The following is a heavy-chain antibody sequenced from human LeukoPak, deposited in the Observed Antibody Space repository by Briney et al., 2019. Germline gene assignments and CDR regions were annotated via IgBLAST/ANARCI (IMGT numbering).Heavy chain of an antibody. CDR2: IWYDGSNK. D-gene: IGHD4-17*01. CDR1: GFTFSSYG. J-gene: IGHJ4*02. Sequence: GGSLRLSCAASGFTFSSYGMHWVRQAPGKGLEWVAVIWYDGSNKYYADSVKGRFTISRDNSKNTLYLQMNSLRAEDTAVYYCAREPLDDYGDYGPNDYWGQGTLVTVSS. V-gene: IGHV3-33*01. CDR3: AREPLDDYGDYGPNDY.